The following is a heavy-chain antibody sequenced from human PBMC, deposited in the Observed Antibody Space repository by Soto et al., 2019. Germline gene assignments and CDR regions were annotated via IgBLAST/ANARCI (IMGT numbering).Heavy chain of an antibody. CDR1: GFTFSSYG. J-gene: IGHJ4*02. V-gene: IGHV3-30*18. Sequence: GGSLRLSCAASGFTFSSYGMHWVRQAPGKGLEWVAVISYDGSNKYYADSVKGRFTISRDNSKNTLFLQMNSLRAEDTAVYYCAKDHYDFLSGYFHFDYWGQGTLVTVSS. D-gene: IGHD3-3*01. CDR2: ISYDGSNK. CDR3: AKDHYDFLSGYFHFDY.